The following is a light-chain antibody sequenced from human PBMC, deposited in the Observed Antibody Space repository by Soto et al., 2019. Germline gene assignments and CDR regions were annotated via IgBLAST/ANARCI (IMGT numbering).Light chain of an antibody. J-gene: IGKJ5*01. V-gene: IGKV3-20*01. CDR3: QQYGSSPIT. Sequence: SVLPQSPFPLTLSTGERDTLSCRASQSVSSSYLAWYQQKPGQAPRLLIHGASSRATGIPDRISGSGSGTDFTLTISRLEPEDFAVYYCQQYGSSPITFGQGTRLEI. CDR1: QSVSSSY. CDR2: GAS.